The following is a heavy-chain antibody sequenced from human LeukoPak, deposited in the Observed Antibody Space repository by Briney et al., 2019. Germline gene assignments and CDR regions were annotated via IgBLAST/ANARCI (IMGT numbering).Heavy chain of an antibody. J-gene: IGHJ4*02. CDR1: GGSISNYY. D-gene: IGHD1-26*01. CDR2: IYYSGST. CDR3: ARAGGSSRSPVDY. V-gene: IGHV4-59*01. Sequence: SETLSLTCTVSGGSISNYYWTWIRQPPGKGLEWIGNIYYSGSTNYNPSLESRVTISVDASKNQFFLKLTSVTAADTAVYYCARAGGSSRSPVDYWGQGTLVTVSA.